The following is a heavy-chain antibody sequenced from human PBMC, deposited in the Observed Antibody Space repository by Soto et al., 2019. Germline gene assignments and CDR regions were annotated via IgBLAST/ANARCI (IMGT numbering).Heavy chain of an antibody. V-gene: IGHV1-69*06. D-gene: IGHD2-21*01. CDR2: IIPIFCTA. CDR1: GGTFSSYA. Sequence: QVQLVQSGAEVKKPGSSVKVSCKASGGTFSSYAISWVRQAPGQGLEWMGGIIPIFCTANYAQKFQGRVTITADKFTSTSYMELSSLRSEDTAVYYCARLVSRCGFSDCWGQGTLFTVSS. CDR3: ARLVSRCGFSDC. J-gene: IGHJ4*02.